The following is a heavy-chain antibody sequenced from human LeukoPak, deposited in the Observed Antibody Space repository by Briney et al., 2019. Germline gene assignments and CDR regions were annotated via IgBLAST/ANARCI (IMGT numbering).Heavy chain of an antibody. J-gene: IGHJ4*02. CDR3: ATADSSGWYVDY. Sequence: ASVKVSCKVSGYTLTELSMHWVRQAPGKGLEWMGGFDPEDGETIYAQKFQGRVTMIEDTSTDTAYMELSSLRSEDTAVYYCATADSSGWYVDYWGQGTLVTVSS. CDR1: GYTLTELS. V-gene: IGHV1-24*01. D-gene: IGHD6-19*01. CDR2: FDPEDGET.